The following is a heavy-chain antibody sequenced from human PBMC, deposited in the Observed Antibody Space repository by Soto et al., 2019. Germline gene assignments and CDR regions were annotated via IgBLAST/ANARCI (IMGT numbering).Heavy chain of an antibody. V-gene: IGHV1-69*13. CDR3: ARDTARTPPYIYGEGAAFDI. J-gene: IGHJ3*02. Sequence: SVKVSCKASGGTFSSSAISWVRQDPGQGLEWMGGIIPIFGTANYAQKFQGRAKITEDESTITAYMELSSLRSGYTAVYYCARDTARTPPYIYGEGAAFDIWGQGTMVTVS. D-gene: IGHD5-18*01. CDR2: IIPIFGTA. CDR1: GGTFSSSA.